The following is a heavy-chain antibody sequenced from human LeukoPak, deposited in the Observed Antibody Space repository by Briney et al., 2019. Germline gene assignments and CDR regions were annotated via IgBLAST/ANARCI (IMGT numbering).Heavy chain of an antibody. J-gene: IGHJ4*02. V-gene: IGHV3-23*01. CDR3: ADIVVVPAATEY. Sequence: GGSLRLSCAASGFTFSSYAMSWVRQAPGKGLEWVSAISGSGSSTYYADSVKGRFTISRDNSKNTLYLQMNSLRAEDTAVYYCADIVVVPAATEYWGQGTLVNVSS. CDR1: GFTFSSYA. CDR2: ISGSGSST. D-gene: IGHD2-2*01.